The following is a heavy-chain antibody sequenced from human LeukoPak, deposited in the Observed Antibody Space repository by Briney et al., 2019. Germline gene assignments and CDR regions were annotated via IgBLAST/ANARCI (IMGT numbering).Heavy chain of an antibody. J-gene: IGHJ4*02. D-gene: IGHD1-26*01. CDR1: GFTFSSYS. Sequence: GGSLRLSCAASGFTFSSYSMNWVRQAPGKGLEWVSYISSSSSTIYYADSVKGRFTISRDNAKNSLYLQMNSPRAEDTAVYYCARDRRGSGSSFFDYWGQGTLVTVSS. CDR2: ISSSSSTI. V-gene: IGHV3-48*01. CDR3: ARDRRGSGSSFFDY.